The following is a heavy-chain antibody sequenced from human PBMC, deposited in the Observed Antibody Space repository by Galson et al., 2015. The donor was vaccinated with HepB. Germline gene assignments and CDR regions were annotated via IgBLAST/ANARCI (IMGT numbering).Heavy chain of an antibody. CDR2: ITGSGVST. J-gene: IGHJ4*02. V-gene: IGHV3-23*01. CDR3: ARGPYFDSSPFDY. D-gene: IGHD3-22*01. CDR1: GFTFTNYA. Sequence: LRLSCAASGFTFTNYAMSWVRQAPGKGLEWVSCITGSGVSTYYADSVKGRFTISRDNSKNTVYLQMNSLRAENTAVYFCARGPYFDSSPFDYWGQGTRATVSS.